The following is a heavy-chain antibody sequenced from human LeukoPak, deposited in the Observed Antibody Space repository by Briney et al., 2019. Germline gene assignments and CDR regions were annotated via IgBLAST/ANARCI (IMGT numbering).Heavy chain of an antibody. CDR1: GFTFSTYA. Sequence: GRSLRLSCAVSGFTFSTYAMSWGRQAPGNGLGWVSAVSSSGGATDDADYGKGQFSITGDNSMDTVYLQMNSLSAEDTAVYYCAKTTTGYSSGRYPGWPVDYWGQGTLVTVSS. D-gene: IGHD6-19*01. CDR2: VSSSGGAT. J-gene: IGHJ4*02. CDR3: AKTTTGYSSGRYPGWPVDY. V-gene: IGHV3-23*01.